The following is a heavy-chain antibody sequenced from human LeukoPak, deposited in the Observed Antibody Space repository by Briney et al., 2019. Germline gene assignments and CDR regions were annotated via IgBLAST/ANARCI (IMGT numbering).Heavy chain of an antibody. CDR3: ARVYAVTGKRGVHWFDP. D-gene: IGHD6-19*01. J-gene: IGHJ5*02. Sequence: ASVKVSCKASGYTFIGYYMHWVRQAPGQGPEWMGWINPNSGGTNYAQKFQGRVTMTRDTSISTAYMELGRLTSDDTAVYYCARVYAVTGKRGVHWFDPWGQGTLVTVSS. CDR2: INPNSGGT. V-gene: IGHV1-2*02. CDR1: GYTFIGYY.